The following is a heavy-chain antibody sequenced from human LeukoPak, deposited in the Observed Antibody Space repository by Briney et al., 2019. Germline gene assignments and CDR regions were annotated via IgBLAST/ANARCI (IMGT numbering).Heavy chain of an antibody. D-gene: IGHD2-15*01. CDR1: GFSFSNYA. J-gene: IGHJ6*02. Sequence: GGSLRLSCVSSGFSFSNYAMSWVRQAPGKGLEWVSSISGSGGSTHYADSVKGRFTISRDNSKNTLYLQMNSLRAEDTAVYYCAKNLYCGGGSCYPSALGMDVWGQGTTVTVSS. CDR3: AKNLYCGGGSCYPSALGMDV. CDR2: ISGSGGST. V-gene: IGHV3-23*01.